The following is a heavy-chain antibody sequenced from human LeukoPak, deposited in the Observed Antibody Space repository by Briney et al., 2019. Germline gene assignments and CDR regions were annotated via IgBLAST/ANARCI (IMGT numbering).Heavy chain of an antibody. CDR2: ISSSSSYI. V-gene: IGHV3-21*01. D-gene: IGHD1-26*01. CDR1: GFTFSSYS. J-gene: IGHJ4*02. CDR3: ARDPEIVGATAKNYYFDY. Sequence: GGSLRLSCAASGFTFSSYSMNWVRQAPGKGLEWVSSISSSSSYIYYADSVKGRFTISRDNSKNTLYLQMNSLRAEDTAVYYCARDPEIVGATAKNYYFDYWGQGTLVTVSS.